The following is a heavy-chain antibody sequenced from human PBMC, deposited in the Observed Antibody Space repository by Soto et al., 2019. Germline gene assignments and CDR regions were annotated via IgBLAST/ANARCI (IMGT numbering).Heavy chain of an antibody. CDR3: ARGPRAPPPHDYGMDV. V-gene: IGHV3-23*01. J-gene: IGHJ6*02. CDR2: ISGSGGNT. Sequence: EVQLLESGGGLVQPGGSLRLSCAASGFTFSSYVMNWVRQAPGKGLEWVSGISGSGGNTYYADSVKGRFTISRDSSKNTLYLQMNSLRAEDTAVYYCARGPRAPPPHDYGMDVWGQGTTVTVSS. CDR1: GFTFSSYV.